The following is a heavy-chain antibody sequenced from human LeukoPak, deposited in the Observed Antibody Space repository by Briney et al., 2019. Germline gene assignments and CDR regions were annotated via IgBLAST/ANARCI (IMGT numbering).Heavy chain of an antibody. CDR1: GFTFSSYA. CDR3: AKDELRYFDRLPFD. Sequence: AGGSLRLSCAASGFTFSSYAMSWVRQAPGKGLEWVSAISGSGGSTYYADSVKGRFTISRDNSKNTLYLQMNSLRAEDTAVYYCAKDELRYFDRLPFDWGQGTLVTVSS. D-gene: IGHD3-9*01. V-gene: IGHV3-23*01. CDR2: ISGSGGST. J-gene: IGHJ4*02.